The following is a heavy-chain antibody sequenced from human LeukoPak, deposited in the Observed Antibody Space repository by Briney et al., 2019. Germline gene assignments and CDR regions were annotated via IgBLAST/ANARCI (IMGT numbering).Heavy chain of an antibody. J-gene: IGHJ4*02. Sequence: PSETLSLTCAVYGGSFSGYYWSWIRQPPGKGLEWIGEINHSGSTNYNPSLKSRVTISVDTSKNQFSLKLSSVTAADTTVYYCARHGVGCSSTSCTTNFDYWGQGILVTVSS. D-gene: IGHD2-2*01. CDR1: GGSFSGYY. V-gene: IGHV4-34*01. CDR3: ARHGVGCSSTSCTTNFDY. CDR2: INHSGST.